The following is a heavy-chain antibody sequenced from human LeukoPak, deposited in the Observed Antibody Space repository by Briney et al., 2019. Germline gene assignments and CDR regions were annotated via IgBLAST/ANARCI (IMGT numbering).Heavy chain of an antibody. D-gene: IGHD5-12*01. CDR2: IIPILGIA. CDR1: GGTFSSYA. J-gene: IGHJ4*02. CDR3: ARHPAYEGVDY. Sequence: ASVKVSCKASGGTFSSYAISWVRQAPGQGLEWMGRIIPILGIANYAQKFQGRVTITADKSTSTAYMGLSSLRSEDTAVYYCARHPAYEGVDYWGQGTLVTVSS. V-gene: IGHV1-69*04.